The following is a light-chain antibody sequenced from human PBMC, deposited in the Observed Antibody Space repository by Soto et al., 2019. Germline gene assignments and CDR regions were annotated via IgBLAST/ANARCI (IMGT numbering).Light chain of an antibody. CDR3: QQYGSSPWT. CDR1: QSVSSSF. Sequence: ESGLTQSPGTLSLSLGERATLSCRASQSVSSSFLAWYQQKPGQAPRLLIYGASSRATGIPDRFSGSGSGTDFTLTISRLEPEDFAVYYCQQYGSSPWTFGQGTKVEI. V-gene: IGKV3-20*01. J-gene: IGKJ1*01. CDR2: GAS.